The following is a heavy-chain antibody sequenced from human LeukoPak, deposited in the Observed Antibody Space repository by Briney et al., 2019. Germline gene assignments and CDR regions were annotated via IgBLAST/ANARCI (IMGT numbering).Heavy chain of an antibody. D-gene: IGHD5/OR15-5a*01. CDR2: MSYSGST. CDR3: ARHLRSVYDPRAFDY. V-gene: IGHV4-39*01. Sequence: PSETLPLTCTVSGGYISSSSYFWAWIRQPPGKGLECIGSMSYSGSTYYNPSLKSRVTISVDTSKNQFSLKLTSVTAADTAVYYCARHLRSVYDPRAFDYWGQGTLVTVSS. CDR1: GGYISSSSYF. J-gene: IGHJ4*02.